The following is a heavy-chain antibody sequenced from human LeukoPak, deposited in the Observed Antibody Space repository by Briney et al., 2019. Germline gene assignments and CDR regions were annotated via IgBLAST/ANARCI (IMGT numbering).Heavy chain of an antibody. CDR1: GYTFTGYY. J-gene: IGHJ6*03. V-gene: IGHV1-2*02. D-gene: IGHD3-10*01. Sequence: GASVKVSCKASGYTFTGYYMHWVRQAPGQGREWMGWINPNSGGTNYAQKFQGRVTMTRDTSISTAYMELSRLRSDDTAVYYCAAAVGMTTELLWFGRGAPGNYYYYMDVWGKGTTVTVSS. CDR3: AAAVGMTTELLWFGRGAPGNYYYYMDV. CDR2: INPNSGGT.